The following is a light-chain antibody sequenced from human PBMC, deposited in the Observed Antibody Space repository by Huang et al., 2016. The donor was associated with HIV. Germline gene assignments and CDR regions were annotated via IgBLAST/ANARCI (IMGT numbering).Light chain of an antibody. CDR3: QQSYSTLRYT. J-gene: IGKJ2*01. CDR1: QSISSY. Sequence: DIQMTHSPSSLSASVVDRVTITCRASQSISSYLTWYQQKPGKAPKLLVYAASSLQSGVPSSFSGSGSWTDFTLTISSLQPEDFATYYCQQSYSTLRYTFGQGTKLEIK. V-gene: IGKV1-39*01. CDR2: AAS.